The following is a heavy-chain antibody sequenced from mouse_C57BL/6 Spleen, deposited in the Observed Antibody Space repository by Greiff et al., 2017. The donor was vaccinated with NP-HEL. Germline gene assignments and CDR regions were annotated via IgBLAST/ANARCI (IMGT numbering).Heavy chain of an antibody. CDR1: GYTFTSYW. CDR3: AREGGRKGSFDY. CDR2: IDPSDSYT. J-gene: IGHJ2*01. Sequence: QVQLQQPGAELVRPGTSVKLSCKASGYTFTSYWMHWVKQRPGQGLEWIGVIDPSDSYTNYNQKFKGKATLTVDTSSSTAYMQLSSLTSEDSAVYYCAREGGRKGSFDYWGQGTTLTVSS. V-gene: IGHV1-59*01.